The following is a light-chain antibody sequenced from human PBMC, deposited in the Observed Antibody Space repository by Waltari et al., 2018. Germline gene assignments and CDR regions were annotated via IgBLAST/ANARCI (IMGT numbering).Light chain of an antibody. V-gene: IGLV1-47*01. J-gene: IGLJ3*02. CDR1: SSNIGSNF. Sequence: QSVMTQPPSASATPGQRVIISCSGSSSNIGSNFVYWYQQVPGTAPKLLIYRNNQRPSGVPDRFSGSKSGTSASLAISGLRSEDEAGYYCAAWDDSLNGVVFGGGTKVTVL. CDR2: RNN. CDR3: AAWDDSLNGVV.